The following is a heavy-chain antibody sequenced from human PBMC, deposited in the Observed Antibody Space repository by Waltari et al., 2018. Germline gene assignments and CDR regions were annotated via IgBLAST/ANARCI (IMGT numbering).Heavy chain of an antibody. J-gene: IGHJ4*02. CDR2: INPNSGGT. Sequence: QVQLVQSGAEVKKPGASVKVSCKASGYTFTGYYMHWVRQAPGQGLEWMGRINPNSGGTNYAQKFQGRVTMTRDTSISTAYMELSRLRSDDTAVYYCATYCSGGSCDSLFDYWGQGTLVTVSS. CDR1: GYTFTGYY. D-gene: IGHD2-15*01. V-gene: IGHV1-2*06. CDR3: ATYCSGGSCDSLFDY.